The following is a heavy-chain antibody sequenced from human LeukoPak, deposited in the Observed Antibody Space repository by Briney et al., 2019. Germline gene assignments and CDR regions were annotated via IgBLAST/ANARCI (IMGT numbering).Heavy chain of an antibody. J-gene: IGHJ4*02. V-gene: IGHV4-4*07. D-gene: IGHD4-17*01. CDR1: GGSISSYY. Sequence: PSETLSLTCTVSGGSISSYYLSWIRQPAGKGLEWIGRIYTSGSTNYNPSLKSRVTMSVDTSKNQFSLKLSSVTAADTAVYYCARDYGDYPRDYFDYWGQGTLVTVSS. CDR3: ARDYGDYPRDYFDY. CDR2: IYTSGST.